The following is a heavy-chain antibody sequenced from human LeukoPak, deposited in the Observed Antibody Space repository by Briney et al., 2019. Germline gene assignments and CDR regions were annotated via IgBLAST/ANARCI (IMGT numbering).Heavy chain of an antibody. CDR1: GFTLDNAW. CDR3: TTDRYYDNSELQFQH. V-gene: IGHV3-15*01. D-gene: IGHD3-22*01. J-gene: IGHJ1*01. CDR2: IKRETDGGTI. Sequence: GPLRLSCAASGFTLDNAWMSWVRQAPGKGLEWLGRIKRETDGGTIDYAAPVKGRFTISRDDSRNTLYLQMDSLKIEDTAVYYCTTDRYYDNSELQFQHWGQGTLVTVSS.